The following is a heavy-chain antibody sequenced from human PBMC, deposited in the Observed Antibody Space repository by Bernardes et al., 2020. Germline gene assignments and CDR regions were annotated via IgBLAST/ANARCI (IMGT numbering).Heavy chain of an antibody. Sequence: GCLSRSGAASGFTFSRYSMNWVRPAPGKGLEWVSYISISSSTIYYADSVKGRFTISRDNAKNSLYLQMNSLRAEDTAVYYCAGRSYGSGSYLAYAFDIWGQGTMVTVSS. D-gene: IGHD3-10*01. CDR2: ISISSSTI. CDR3: AGRSYGSGSYLAYAFDI. CDR1: GFTFSRYS. J-gene: IGHJ3*02. V-gene: IGHV3-48*01.